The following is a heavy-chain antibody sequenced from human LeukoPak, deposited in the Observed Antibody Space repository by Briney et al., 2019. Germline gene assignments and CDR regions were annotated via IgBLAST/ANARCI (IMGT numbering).Heavy chain of an antibody. Sequence: GGSLRLSCAASGFSFSTYWMHWVRQAPGEGLVWVSRISNDGTTTTYADSVKGRFTISRDNAKNTLYLQMDSLRAEDTAVYYCTRRVDATRWYDPWGQGTLVTVSS. CDR3: TRRVDATRWYDP. J-gene: IGHJ5*02. CDR1: GFSFSTYW. CDR2: ISNDGTTT. D-gene: IGHD2-15*01. V-gene: IGHV3-74*03.